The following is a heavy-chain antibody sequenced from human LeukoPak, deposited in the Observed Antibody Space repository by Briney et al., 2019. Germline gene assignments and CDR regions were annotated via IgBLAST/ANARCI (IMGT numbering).Heavy chain of an antibody. D-gene: IGHD7-27*01. V-gene: IGHV3-74*01. CDR2: INSDGSST. CDR3: ARGNWGRYFDY. J-gene: IGHJ4*02. Sequence: GESLRLSCAASGFTFSSYWMHWVRQAPGKGLVWVSRINSDGSSTSYADSVKGRFTISRDNAKNTLYLQMNSLRAEDTAVYYCARGNWGRYFDYWGQGTLVTASS. CDR1: GFTFSSYW.